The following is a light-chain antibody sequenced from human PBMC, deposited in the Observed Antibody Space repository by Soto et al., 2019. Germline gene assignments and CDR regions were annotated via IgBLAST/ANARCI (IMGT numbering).Light chain of an antibody. CDR1: QGIKNW. V-gene: IGKV1-12*01. CDR3: LKALGPPST. CDR2: TGS. J-gene: IGKJ5*01. Sequence: ITCRASQGIKNWLACYQQKPGKAPNLLIYTGSSLQSGVPSRFSGSGPGKDFIRTRNALPALQFATYSGLKALGPPSTFRQGTRLEIK.